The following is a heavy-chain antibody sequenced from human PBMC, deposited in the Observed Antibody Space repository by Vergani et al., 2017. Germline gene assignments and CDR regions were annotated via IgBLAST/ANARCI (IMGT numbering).Heavy chain of an antibody. CDR2: IYSTGST. Sequence: QLQFQESGPGLVEPSETLSLTCTVSGASISSNSYYWSWIRQSPGKGLEWIGYIYSTGSTNYNPSLNSRVTMSVDTSKNQFSLKLRSVTAADTAVYFCARVMYRDEASTGYRLEGMDIWGQGTTVTISS. CDR1: GASISSNSYY. J-gene: IGHJ6*02. V-gene: IGHV4-61*01. D-gene: IGHD3-9*01. CDR3: ARVMYRDEASTGYRLEGMDI.